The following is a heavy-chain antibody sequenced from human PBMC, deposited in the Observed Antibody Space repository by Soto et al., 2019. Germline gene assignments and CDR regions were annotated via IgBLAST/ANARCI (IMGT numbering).Heavy chain of an antibody. D-gene: IGHD3-22*01. J-gene: IGHJ3*02. CDR3: ARGYYYDSSNAFDI. CDR1: GGSISSGGYY. Sequence: QVQLQESGPGLVKPSQTLSLTCTVSGGSISSGGYYWSWIRQHPGKGLEWIGYIYYSGSTYYNPSLKSRVTXXVXTXXNQFSLKLSSVTAADTAVYYCARGYYYDSSNAFDIWGQGTMVTVSS. CDR2: IYYSGST. V-gene: IGHV4-31*03.